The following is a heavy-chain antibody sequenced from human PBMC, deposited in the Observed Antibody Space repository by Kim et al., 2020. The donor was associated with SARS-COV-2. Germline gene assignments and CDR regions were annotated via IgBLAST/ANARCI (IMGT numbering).Heavy chain of an antibody. V-gene: IGHV1-18*01. Sequence: NYAQKLQGRVTMNTDTSTSTAYMELRSLRSDDTAVYYCARDGSLTPFDYWGQGTLVTVSS. J-gene: IGHJ4*02. D-gene: IGHD7-27*01. CDR3: ARDGSLTPFDY.